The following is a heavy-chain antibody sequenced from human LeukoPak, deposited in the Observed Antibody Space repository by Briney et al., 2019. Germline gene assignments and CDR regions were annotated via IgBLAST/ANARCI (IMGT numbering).Heavy chain of an antibody. CDR2: VYSGGST. CDR1: GFTFRNYW. D-gene: IGHD3-16*01. V-gene: IGHV3-53*01. Sequence: GGSLRLSCAASGFTFRNYWMSWVRQAPGKGLEWVSVVYSGGSTYYADSVKGRFTISRDNSKNTLYLQMSGLRAEDTAVYYCARAVSGSSPSDYWGQGTLVTVSS. CDR3: ARAVSGSSPSDY. J-gene: IGHJ4*02.